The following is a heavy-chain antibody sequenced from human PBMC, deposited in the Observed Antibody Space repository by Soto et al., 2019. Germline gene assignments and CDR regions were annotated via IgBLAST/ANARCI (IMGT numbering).Heavy chain of an antibody. CDR2: LSRSGNTI. D-gene: IGHD6-19*01. V-gene: IGHV3-11*01. CDR3: TRISGRYEADAVDM. CDR1: GFTFGDYE. J-gene: IGHJ3*02. Sequence: QVQLVESGGGLVQPGGSLRLSCAASGFTFGDYEMSWIRQAAGKGPEWVSFLSRSGNTIYYADSVKGRFRMTRDKAANSLNLQMESLRVEDTCTYFCTRISGRYEADAVDMWGQGTMVTVSA.